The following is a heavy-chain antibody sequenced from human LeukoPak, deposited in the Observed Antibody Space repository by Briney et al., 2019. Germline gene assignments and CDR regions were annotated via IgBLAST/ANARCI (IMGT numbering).Heavy chain of an antibody. CDR3: ARVSSAGIWDY. V-gene: IGHV4-61*02. CDR2: IYTSGST. Sequence: SQTLSPTCTVSGGSISSGSYYWSWIRQPAGKGLEWIGRIYTSGSTNYNPSLKSRVTMSVDTSKNQFSLKLSSVTAADTAVYYCARVSSAGIWDYWGQGTLVTVSS. D-gene: IGHD6-19*01. J-gene: IGHJ4*02. CDR1: GGSISSGSYY.